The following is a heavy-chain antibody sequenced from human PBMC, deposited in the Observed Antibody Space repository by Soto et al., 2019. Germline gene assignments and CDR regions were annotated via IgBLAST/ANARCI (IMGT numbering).Heavy chain of an antibody. CDR1: GFTFSSYA. CDR2: ISGSGGST. Sequence: GGSPRLSCAASGFTFSSYAMSWVRQAPGKGLEWVSAISGSGGSTYYADSVKGRFTISRDNSKNTLYLQMNGLRAEDTAVYYCAKDRRITMIAGGSDYWGQGTLVTVSS. J-gene: IGHJ4*02. V-gene: IGHV3-23*01. CDR3: AKDRRITMIAGGSDY. D-gene: IGHD3-22*01.